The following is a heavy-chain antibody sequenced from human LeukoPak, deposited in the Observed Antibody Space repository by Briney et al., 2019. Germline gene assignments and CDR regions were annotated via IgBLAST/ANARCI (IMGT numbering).Heavy chain of an antibody. D-gene: IGHD5-18*01. CDR1: GGAIKGGGFC. V-gene: IGHV4-31*03. CDR3: ARDHGRSYNYGSDALDI. Sequence: SQTLSLTCSVSGGAIKGGGFCWDWVRQHPGKGLEWIGHIYYSGSTSYNPSVKSRVTISVDTSKNQFSLKLTSVTAADTAMYYCARDHGRSYNYGSDALDIWGQGTLVIVSA. J-gene: IGHJ3*02. CDR2: IYYSGST.